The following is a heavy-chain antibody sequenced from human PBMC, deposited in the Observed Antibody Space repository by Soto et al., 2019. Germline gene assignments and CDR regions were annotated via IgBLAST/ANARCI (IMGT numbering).Heavy chain of an antibody. CDR3: ARVSSYYDFWSGYYIYYYHYYMDV. CDR2: MNPNSGNT. V-gene: IGHV1-8*01. Sequence: GASVKVSCKASGYTFTSYDINWVRQATGQGLEWMGWMNPNSGNTGYAQKFQGRVTMTRNTSISTAYMELSSLRSEDTAVYYCARVSSYYDFWSGYYIYYYHYYMDVWGKGTTVTVSS. J-gene: IGHJ6*03. CDR1: GYTFTSYD. D-gene: IGHD3-3*01.